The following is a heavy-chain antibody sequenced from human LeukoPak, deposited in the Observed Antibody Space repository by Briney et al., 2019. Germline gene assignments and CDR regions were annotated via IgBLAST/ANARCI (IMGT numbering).Heavy chain of an antibody. D-gene: IGHD1-26*01. CDR1: GFTFRTYS. Sequence: GGSLRLSCAASGFTFRTYSMNWVRPAPGKGLEWVLIISCTSNYIYYADSMNGRITISRDNARNSLYLEMNSLRAEDTAVYYCARIIGISGTYPTDYWGQGTLVTVSS. CDR3: ARIIGISGTYPTDY. V-gene: IGHV3-21*06. J-gene: IGHJ4*02. CDR2: ISCTSNYI.